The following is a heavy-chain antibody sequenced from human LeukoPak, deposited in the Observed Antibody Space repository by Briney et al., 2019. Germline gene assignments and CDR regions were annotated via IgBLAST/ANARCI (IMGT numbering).Heavy chain of an antibody. J-gene: IGHJ4*02. CDR3: AKRNTMVRGGPCFDY. CDR2: ISASAGRT. Sequence: GGSLRLSCAASGFTFSNYAMNWVRQAPGKGLEWVSAISASAGRTYYADSVKGRFTVSRDNSKDTLYLQMNDLRPDDTAIYYCAKRNTMVRGGPCFDYWGQGLLVTVSS. V-gene: IGHV3-23*01. D-gene: IGHD3-10*01. CDR1: GFTFSNYA.